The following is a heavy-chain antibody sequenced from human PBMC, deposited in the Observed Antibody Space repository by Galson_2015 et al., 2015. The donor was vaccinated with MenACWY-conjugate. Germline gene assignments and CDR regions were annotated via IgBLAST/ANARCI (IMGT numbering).Heavy chain of an antibody. J-gene: IGHJ4*02. CDR3: ARPVRNRLTIAVPYYFDH. D-gene: IGHD2-21*01. Sequence: SLRLSCAASRFTLSHYWMSWVRQAPGKGLEWVATIREDGSETFHVDSVKDRFTISRDNVQNSLHLQMNSLRVEDTAVYYCARPVRNRLTIAVPYYFDHWGQGTLVAVAS. V-gene: IGHV3-7*03. CDR1: RFTLSHYW. CDR2: IREDGSET.